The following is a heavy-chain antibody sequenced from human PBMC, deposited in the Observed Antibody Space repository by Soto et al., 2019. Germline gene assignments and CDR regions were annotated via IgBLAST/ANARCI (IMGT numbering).Heavy chain of an antibody. Sequence: EVQLVESGGGLVQPGRSLRLSCAASGFTFADYAMHWVRQAPGKGLEWVSGITWNSGSIGYADAVKGRFTISRDNAKNSMYLKMNSLRSEDTAFYYCDKARTWGHEEYHFDYWGEGTLVTVSS. CDR1: GFTFADYA. CDR3: DKARTWGHEEYHFDY. D-gene: IGHD1-26*01. CDR2: ITWNSGSI. J-gene: IGHJ4*02. V-gene: IGHV3-9*01.